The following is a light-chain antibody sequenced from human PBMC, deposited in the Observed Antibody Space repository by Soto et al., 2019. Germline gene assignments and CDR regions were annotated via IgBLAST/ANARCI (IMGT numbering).Light chain of an antibody. J-gene: IGKJ1*01. CDR2: GAF. CDR1: RSVSSSY. CDR3: QHYGTSPAWT. Sequence: EIVLTQSPRTLPLSPGERATLSSRASRSVSSSYLAWYQQKPGQAPRLLIYGAFSRASGIPDRFSGRGSGTDFTLTINRLEPEDFAVYYCQHYGTSPAWTFGQGTKV. V-gene: IGKV3-20*01.